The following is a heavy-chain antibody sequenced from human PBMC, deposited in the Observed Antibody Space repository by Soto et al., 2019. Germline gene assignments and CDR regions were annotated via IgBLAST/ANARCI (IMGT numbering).Heavy chain of an antibody. J-gene: IGHJ6*03. V-gene: IGHV6-1*01. CDR1: GDSVSSNSAA. D-gene: IGHD2-2*01. Sequence: SQTLSLTCAISGDSVSSNSAAWNWIRQSPSRGLEWLGRTYYRSKWYNDYAVSVKSRITINPDTSKNQFSLQLNSVTPEDTAVYYCARVYQYQLLSRNYYYYMDVWGKGTTVTVSS. CDR2: TYYRSKWYN. CDR3: ARVYQYQLLSRNYYYYMDV.